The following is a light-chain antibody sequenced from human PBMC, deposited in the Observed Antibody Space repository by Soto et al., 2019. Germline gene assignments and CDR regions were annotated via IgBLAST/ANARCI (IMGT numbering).Light chain of an antibody. CDR2: DVS. V-gene: IGLV2-14*03. J-gene: IGLJ1*01. Sequence: QSALTQPASVSGSPGQSITISCTGTSSDVGAYNYVSWYQQHPGKAPKLIIYDVSNRPSGVSNRFSGSKSGNTASLTISGPQAEDEADYNCRSFERTPPRFVSGPGTKVTVL. CDR1: SSDVGAYNY. CDR3: RSFERTPPRFV.